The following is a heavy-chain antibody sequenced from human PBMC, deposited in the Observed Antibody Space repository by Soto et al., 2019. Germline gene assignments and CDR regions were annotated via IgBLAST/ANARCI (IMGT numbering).Heavy chain of an antibody. CDR3: ARGGIRYANNPYAMDV. D-gene: IGHD3-16*02. Sequence: KTSETLSLTCSVSSGSISSGDYFWSWIRQPPGKGLEWIGYIYYSGSTYYNPSLESRVTVSVDTSKNQFSLRLSSVTAADTAVYYCARGGIRYANNPYAMDVWGQGTTVTVSS. J-gene: IGHJ6*02. CDR2: IYYSGST. CDR1: SGSISSGDYF. V-gene: IGHV4-31*03.